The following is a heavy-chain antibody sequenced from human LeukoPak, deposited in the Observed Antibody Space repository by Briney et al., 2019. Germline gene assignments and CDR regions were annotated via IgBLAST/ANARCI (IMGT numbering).Heavy chain of an antibody. J-gene: IGHJ3*02. CDR1: GGSISSYY. V-gene: IGHV4-4*08. CDR3: ARRNDFDI. CDR2: IYSSETT. Sequence: SETLSLTCTVSGGSISSYYWSWIRQPPGKGVEWSGYIYSSETTEYKPSLKSRVTISADTSKNQFSLKLTSVSAADMAIYYCARRNDFDIWGQGTMVTVSS.